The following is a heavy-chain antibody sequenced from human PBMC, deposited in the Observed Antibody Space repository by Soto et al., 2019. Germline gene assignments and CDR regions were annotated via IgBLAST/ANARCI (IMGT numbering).Heavy chain of an antibody. CDR2: IYYSGST. CDR1: GGSISSSSYY. D-gene: IGHD6-13*01. CDR3: ARYSSSWYGDNWFDP. J-gene: IGHJ5*02. V-gene: IGHV4-39*01. Sequence: QLQLQESGPGLVKPSETLSLTCTVSGGSISSSSYYWGWIRQPPGKGLEWIGSIYYSGSTYYNPSLKSRVTISVDTSKNQFSLKLSSVTAADTAVYYCARYSSSWYGDNWFDPWGQGTLVTVSS.